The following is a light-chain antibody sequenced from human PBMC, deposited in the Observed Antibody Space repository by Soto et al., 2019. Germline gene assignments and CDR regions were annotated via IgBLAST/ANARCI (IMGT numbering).Light chain of an antibody. CDR3: QTWGSGIVV. J-gene: IGLJ2*01. Sequence: QAVVTQSPSASASLGASVKLTCTLSSGHSNYAIAWHQQQSEKGPRYLMKLNSDGSHSKGDGILDRFSGSSSGAERYLTISSLQSEDEADYYCQTWGSGIVVFGGGTKVTVL. V-gene: IGLV4-69*01. CDR1: SGHSNYA. CDR2: LNSDGSH.